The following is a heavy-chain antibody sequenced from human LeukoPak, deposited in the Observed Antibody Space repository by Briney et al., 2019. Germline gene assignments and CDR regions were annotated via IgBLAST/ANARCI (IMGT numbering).Heavy chain of an antibody. J-gene: IGHJ5*02. V-gene: IGHV3-23*01. CDR1: GFSFNTYS. CDR3: AKEYDLWHEQGNWFDT. D-gene: IGHD3-3*01. Sequence: GGSLRLSCTTSGFSFNTYSMSWVRQAPGKGLEWVSAINDDTPYYTDSVKGRFTVSRDNSRDTLYLHLNSLRAEDTAIYYCAKEYDLWHEQGNWFDTWGQGTLVTVSS. CDR2: INDDTP.